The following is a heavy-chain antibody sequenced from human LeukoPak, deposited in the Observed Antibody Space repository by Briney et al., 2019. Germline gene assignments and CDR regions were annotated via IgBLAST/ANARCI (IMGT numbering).Heavy chain of an antibody. CDR3: AKLGTMVREL. CDR1: GFTVSSNY. J-gene: IGHJ4*02. Sequence: GGSLRLSCAASGFTVSSNYMSWVRQAPGKGLEWVSAISGSGGSTYYADSVKGRFTISRDNSKNTLYLQMNSLRAEDTAVYYCAKLGTMVRELWGQGTLVTVSS. CDR2: ISGSGGST. D-gene: IGHD3-10*01. V-gene: IGHV3-23*01.